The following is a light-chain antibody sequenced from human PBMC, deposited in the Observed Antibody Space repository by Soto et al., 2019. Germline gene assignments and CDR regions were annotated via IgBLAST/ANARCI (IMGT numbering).Light chain of an antibody. J-gene: IGKJ5*01. CDR2: DAS. V-gene: IGKV3-15*01. Sequence: EIVLTQSPATLSVSPGDRATLSCRASQSVNSDLAWYQQKPGQAPRLLIYDASTRATGIPDRFSGGGSGTEFTLTISSLQSEDFVVYYCQQYNSWPPITFGQGTRLEI. CDR3: QQYNSWPPIT. CDR1: QSVNSD.